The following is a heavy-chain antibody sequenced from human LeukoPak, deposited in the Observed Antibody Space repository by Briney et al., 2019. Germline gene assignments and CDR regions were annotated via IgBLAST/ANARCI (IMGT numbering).Heavy chain of an antibody. CDR2: ISSSGSTI. J-gene: IGHJ4*02. CDR3: ANPGLGSGRRD. V-gene: IGHV3-48*03. D-gene: IGHD2-15*01. Sequence: GGSLRLSCAASGFTFSSYEMNWVRQAPGKGLEWVSYISSSGSTIYYADSVKGRFTISRDNSKNTLYLQMNSLRVEDTAVYYCANPGLGSGRRDWGQGILVTVSS. CDR1: GFTFSSYE.